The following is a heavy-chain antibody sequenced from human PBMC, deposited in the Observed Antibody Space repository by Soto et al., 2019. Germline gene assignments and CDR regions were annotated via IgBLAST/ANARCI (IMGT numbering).Heavy chain of an antibody. CDR1: GFTFSSYA. CDR3: AKDLWADNGMDV. Sequence: EVQLLESGGGLVQPGGSLRLSCIASGFTFSSYAMSWVRQAPGKGLEWVSAISGSGGSTYYTDSVKGRFSISRDNSKNTLYLQMNSLRAEDTAVYYCAKDLWADNGMDVWGQGTTVTVSS. V-gene: IGHV3-23*01. CDR2: ISGSGGST. J-gene: IGHJ6*02. D-gene: IGHD3-16*01.